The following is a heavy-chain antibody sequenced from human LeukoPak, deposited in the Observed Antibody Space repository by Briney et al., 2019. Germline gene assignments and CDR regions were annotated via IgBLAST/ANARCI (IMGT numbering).Heavy chain of an antibody. CDR2: ISSNGGST. D-gene: IGHD3-9*01. Sequence: LAGGSLRLSCSASGFTFSSYAMHWVRQAPGKGLEYVSAISSNGGSTYYADSVKGRFTISRDNSKNTLYLQMSSLRAEDTAVYYCVKGALRYFDWLFDWFDPWGQGTLVTVSS. V-gene: IGHV3-64D*06. CDR1: GFTFSSYA. CDR3: VKGALRYFDWLFDWFDP. J-gene: IGHJ5*02.